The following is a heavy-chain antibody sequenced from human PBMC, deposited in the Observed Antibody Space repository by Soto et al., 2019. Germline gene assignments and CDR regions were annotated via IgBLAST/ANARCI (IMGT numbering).Heavy chain of an antibody. CDR2: IYSGGST. J-gene: IGHJ4*02. D-gene: IGHD2-15*01. CDR3: ARYCSGGSGYDY. CDR1: GFTVSSNY. V-gene: IGHV3-66*01. Sequence: EVQLVESGGGLVQPGGSLRLSCAASGFTVSSNYMSWVRQAPGKGLEWVSVIYSGGSTYYADSVKGRFTTSRDNSKNTLYLQMNSLRAEDTAVYYCARYCSGGSGYDYWGQGTLVTVSS.